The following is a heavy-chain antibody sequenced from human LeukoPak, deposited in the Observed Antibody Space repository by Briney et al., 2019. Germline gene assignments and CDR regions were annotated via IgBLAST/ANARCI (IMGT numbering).Heavy chain of an antibody. CDR1: GFTFSSYW. CDR3: ARYCSGGSCTYYYYGMDV. D-gene: IGHD2-15*01. CDR2: IKQDGSEK. V-gene: IGHV3-7*03. Sequence: GGSLRLSCAASGFTFSSYWMSWVRQAPGKGLEWVANIKQDGSEKNYVDSVKGRFTISRDNAKNSLYLQMNTLRVEDTAVYYCARYCSGGSCTYYYYGMDVWGKGTTVTVSS. J-gene: IGHJ6*04.